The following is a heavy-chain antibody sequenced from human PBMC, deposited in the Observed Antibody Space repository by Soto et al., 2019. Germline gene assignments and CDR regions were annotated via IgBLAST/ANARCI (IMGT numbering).Heavy chain of an antibody. J-gene: IGHJ6*03. CDR2: INHSGST. CDR1: GGSFSGYY. V-gene: IGHV4-34*01. Sequence: SETLSLTCAVYGGSFSGYYWSWIRQPPGKGLEWFGEINHSGSTNYNPSLKSRVTISVDTSKNQFSLKLSSVTAADTAVYYCARGAVSSSWYGDYYYYYYMDVWGKGTTVTVSS. D-gene: IGHD6-13*01. CDR3: ARGAVSSSWYGDYYYYYYMDV.